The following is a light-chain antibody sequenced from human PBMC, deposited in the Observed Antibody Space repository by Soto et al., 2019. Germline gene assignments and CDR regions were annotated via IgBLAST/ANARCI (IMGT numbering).Light chain of an antibody. CDR2: DAS. V-gene: IGKV3-11*01. Sequence: EIVLTQSPATLSLSPGERATLSCRASHSVSSYLACYQQKPGQAPRLLIYDASNKSTGIPARFSGSGYGTDVTLTISRLGPQHFAIYYCQQRSNWPPWTFGQGTKVEIK. CDR1: HSVSSY. J-gene: IGKJ1*01. CDR3: QQRSNWPPWT.